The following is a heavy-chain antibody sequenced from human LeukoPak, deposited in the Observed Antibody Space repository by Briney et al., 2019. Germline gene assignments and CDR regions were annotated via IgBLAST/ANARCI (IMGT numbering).Heavy chain of an antibody. V-gene: IGHV3-33*01. J-gene: IGHJ4*02. CDR3: ARAGLGASSDI. CDR2: IWYDGSNK. CDR1: GFTFSNYG. D-gene: IGHD1-26*01. Sequence: GGSLRLSCAASGFTFSNYGIHWVRQAPGKGLEWVALIWYDGSNKYYADSVKGRFTISRDNSQSTVFLQMNSLRAEDTAVYYCARAGLGASSDIWGPGTLVTVSS.